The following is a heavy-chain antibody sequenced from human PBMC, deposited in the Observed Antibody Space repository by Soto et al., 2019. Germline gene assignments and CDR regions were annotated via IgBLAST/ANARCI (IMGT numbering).Heavy chain of an antibody. D-gene: IGHD1-26*01. Sequence: QVQLQQWGAGLLKPSETLSLTCAVYGGSFSGYYWSWIRQPPGKGLEWIGEINHSGSTNYNPFLKSRVNIAVDTTKNQFSLKLSSVTAADTAVYYCAREGGGYWGQGNLVTVSS. J-gene: IGHJ4*02. V-gene: IGHV4-34*01. CDR2: INHSGST. CDR1: GGSFSGYY. CDR3: AREGGGY.